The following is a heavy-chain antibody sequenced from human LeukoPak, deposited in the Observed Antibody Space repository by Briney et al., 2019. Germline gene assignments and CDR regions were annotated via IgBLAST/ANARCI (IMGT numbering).Heavy chain of an antibody. Sequence: PGRSLRLSCTASGFTFGDHSVSWFRQAPGKGLEWGGFIRSKAYGGTAEYAESVKGRFTISRDDSKSVAYLQMDSLKTEDTAVYYCTREIRYFDWFQADYWGQGTLVTVSS. CDR1: GFTFGDHS. CDR3: TREIRYFDWFQADY. V-gene: IGHV3-49*03. J-gene: IGHJ4*02. D-gene: IGHD3-9*01. CDR2: IRSKAYGGTA.